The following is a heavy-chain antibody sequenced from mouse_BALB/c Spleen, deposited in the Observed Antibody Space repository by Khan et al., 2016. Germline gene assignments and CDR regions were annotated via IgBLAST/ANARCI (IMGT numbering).Heavy chain of an antibody. CDR1: GFSLTRYG. J-gene: IGHJ4*01. V-gene: IGHV2-2*02. CDR3: ASTGAYAMDY. Sequence: QVQLKQSGPGLVQPSQSLSITCTVSGFSLTRYGIHWVRQSPGKGLKWLGVIWSGGSTDYNAAFISRLSISKDNSKSQVFLKMNSLQANDTAVYCCASTGAYAMDYGGQGTSVTVSA. CDR2: IWSGGST.